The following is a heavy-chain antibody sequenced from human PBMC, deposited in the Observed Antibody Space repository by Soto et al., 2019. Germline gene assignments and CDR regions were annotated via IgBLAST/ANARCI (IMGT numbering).Heavy chain of an antibody. CDR3: ARWGFGAAAGTNYYYYGMDV. J-gene: IGHJ6*02. V-gene: IGHV4-31*03. CDR1: GGSISSGGYY. D-gene: IGHD6-13*01. Sequence: SETLSLTCTVSGGSISSGGYYWSWIRQHPGKGLEWIGYIYYSGSTNYNPSLKSRVTISVDTSKNQFSLKLSSVTAADTAVYYCARWGFGAAAGTNYYYYGMDVWGQGTTVTVSS. CDR2: IYYSGST.